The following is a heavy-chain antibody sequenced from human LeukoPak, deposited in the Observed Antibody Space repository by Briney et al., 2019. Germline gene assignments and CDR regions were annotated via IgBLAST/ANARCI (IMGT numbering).Heavy chain of an antibody. CDR3: ARQGSPGTDDAFDI. Sequence: SETLSLTCTVSGGSISSYYWSWIRQPPGKGLEWIGYIYYSGSTNYNPSLKSRVTISVDTSKNQFSLKLSSVTAADTAVYYCARQGSPGTDDAFDIWGQGTMVTVSS. CDR2: IYYSGST. D-gene: IGHD1-1*01. V-gene: IGHV4-59*08. J-gene: IGHJ3*02. CDR1: GGSISSYY.